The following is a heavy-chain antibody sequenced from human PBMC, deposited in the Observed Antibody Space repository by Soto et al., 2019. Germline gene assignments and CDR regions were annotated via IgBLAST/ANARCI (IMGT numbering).Heavy chain of an antibody. CDR2: FYSSGST. CDR1: GGSLSSSSYY. D-gene: IGHD2-15*01. Sequence: SETLSLTCTVSGGSLSSSSYYWGWIRQPPGKGLEWIGSFYSSGSTYYNPSLKSRVTISVDTSKNQFSLKLSSVTAADTAVCYCARHYYGGGYYFDYWGQGTLVTVSS. V-gene: IGHV4-39*01. J-gene: IGHJ4*02. CDR3: ARHYYGGGYYFDY.